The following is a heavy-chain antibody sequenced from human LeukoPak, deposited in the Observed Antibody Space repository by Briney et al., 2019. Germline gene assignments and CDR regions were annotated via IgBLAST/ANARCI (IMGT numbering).Heavy chain of an antibody. V-gene: IGHV3-23*01. D-gene: IGHD3-10*01. CDR1: GFSFSNFA. Sequence: GGSLRLSCAASGFSFSNFAMSWVRQAPARGPEWVSGIRGGGGTIYAGSVKGRVTLSRDDSRNTVYLQLNNLRVEDTAIYYCAKANWFSNADAVWWGRGTQVTVSS. J-gene: IGHJ4*02. CDR2: IRGGGGT. CDR3: AKANWFSNADAVW.